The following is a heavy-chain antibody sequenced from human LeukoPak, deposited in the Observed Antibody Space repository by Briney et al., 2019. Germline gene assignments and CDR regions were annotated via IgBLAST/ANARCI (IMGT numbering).Heavy chain of an antibody. Sequence: GGSLRLSCVASGITFTGNWHWVRQAPGKGLVWVSLIRGDGSSTSYADSVKGRFTISRDISKNTLYLQMNSLRAEDTAVYYCATAAPASSWYFDYWGQGTLVTVSS. CDR3: ATAAPASSWYFDY. J-gene: IGHJ4*02. V-gene: IGHV3-74*01. D-gene: IGHD2-15*01. CDR2: IRGDGSST. CDR1: GITFTGNW.